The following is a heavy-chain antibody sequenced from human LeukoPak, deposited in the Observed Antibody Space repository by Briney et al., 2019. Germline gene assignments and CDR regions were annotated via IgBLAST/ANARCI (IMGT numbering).Heavy chain of an antibody. CDR2: IYWDDDN. V-gene: IGHV2-5*02. Sequence: SGPTLVNPTQTLTLTCTVSGFSVDTNGLAVGWIRQPPGKALEWLALIYWDDDNRYSPSLKSRLTITKDSSRNEFDLTTDNMDPADTGTYYCAQRSSKLAGPRFAFWGQGTLVTVSS. J-gene: IGHJ4*02. CDR3: AQRSSKLAGPRFAF. D-gene: IGHD6-19*01. CDR1: GFSVDTNGLA.